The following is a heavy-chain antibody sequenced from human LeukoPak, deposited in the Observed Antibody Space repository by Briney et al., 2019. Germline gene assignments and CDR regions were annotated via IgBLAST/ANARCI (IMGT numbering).Heavy chain of an antibody. J-gene: IGHJ4*02. Sequence: GGSLRLSCAASGFTFSIYGMNWVRQAPGKGLEWVSAISGSGGSTYYADSVKGRFTISRDNSKNTLYLQMNSLRAEDTAVYYCAKGTIAARPSGPDYWGQGTLVTVSS. CDR3: AKGTIAARPSGPDY. CDR2: ISGSGGST. CDR1: GFTFSIYG. V-gene: IGHV3-23*01. D-gene: IGHD6-6*01.